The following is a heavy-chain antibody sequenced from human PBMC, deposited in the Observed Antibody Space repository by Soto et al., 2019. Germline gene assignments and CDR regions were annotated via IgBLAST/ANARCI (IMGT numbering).Heavy chain of an antibody. CDR1: AFSSHHHA. CDR3: TDDILPGGADV. CDR2: IHWNNGAT. V-gene: IGHV3-9*02. J-gene: IGHJ6*02. Sequence: GGSLRLSCVASAFSSHHHAIHWVRQGPGKGLEWVSGIHWNNGATGYADSVKGRFTIFKDNVKNSVYLQMNSLRTDDTDFYYSTDDILPGGADVWGQGTTVTVSS. D-gene: IGHD3-16*01.